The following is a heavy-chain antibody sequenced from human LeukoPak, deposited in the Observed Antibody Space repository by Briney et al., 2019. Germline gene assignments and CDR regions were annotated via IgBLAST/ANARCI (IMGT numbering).Heavy chain of an antibody. CDR2: IYPGDSDT. V-gene: IGHV5-51*01. CDR3: ARQAYTYAPFDY. Sequence: PGESLKISFKGSGXRFNNYCIGWVRQMPGKGLEWMGIIYPGDSDTRYSPSFQGQVTISADRSISTAYLQWSSLKASDTAMYYCARQAYTYAPFDYWGQGTLVTVSS. D-gene: IGHD5-18*01. CDR1: GXRFNNYC. J-gene: IGHJ4*02.